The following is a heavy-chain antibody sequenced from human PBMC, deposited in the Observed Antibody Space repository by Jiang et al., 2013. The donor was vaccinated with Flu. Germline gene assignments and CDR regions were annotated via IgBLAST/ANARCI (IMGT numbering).Heavy chain of an antibody. V-gene: IGHV4-4*02. D-gene: IGHD3-3*01. CDR1: GGSISSSNW. CDR3: ARWGTPLRFLEWSDAFDI. CDR2: IYHSGST. J-gene: IGHJ3*02. Sequence: GLVKPSGTLSLTCAVSGGSISSSNWWSWVRQPPGKGLEWIGEIYHSGSTNYNPSLKSRVTISVDKSKNQFSLKLSSVTAADTAVYYCARWGTPLRFLEWSDAFDIWGQGTMVTVSS.